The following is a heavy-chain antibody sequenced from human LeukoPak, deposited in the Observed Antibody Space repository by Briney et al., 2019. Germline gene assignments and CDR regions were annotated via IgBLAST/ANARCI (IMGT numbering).Heavy chain of an antibody. CDR3: ARLRFDFWSGYTHPYFDY. J-gene: IGHJ4*02. CDR2: IYYSGTT. CDR1: GGSISSSSYS. Sequence: SETLSLTCTVSGGSISSSSYSWGWIRQPPGKGLEWIGGIYYSGTTYYNPSLQSRVTIPVDTSKIQFSPKLSSVAATDTAVYFCARLRFDFWSGYTHPYFDYWGQGALVTVSS. D-gene: IGHD3-3*01. V-gene: IGHV4-39*01.